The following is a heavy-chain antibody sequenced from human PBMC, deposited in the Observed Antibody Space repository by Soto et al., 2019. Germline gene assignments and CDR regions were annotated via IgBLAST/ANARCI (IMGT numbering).Heavy chain of an antibody. CDR3: AKDGGIAAAGPIDNWFDP. V-gene: IGHV3-23*01. J-gene: IGHJ5*02. CDR2: ISGSGGST. D-gene: IGHD6-13*01. Sequence: HPGGSLRLSCAASGFTFSSYAMSWVRQAPGKGLEWVSAISGSGGSTYYADSVKGRFTISRDNSKNTLYLQMNSLRAEDTAVYYCAKDGGIAAAGPIDNWFDPWGQGTLVTVSS. CDR1: GFTFSSYA.